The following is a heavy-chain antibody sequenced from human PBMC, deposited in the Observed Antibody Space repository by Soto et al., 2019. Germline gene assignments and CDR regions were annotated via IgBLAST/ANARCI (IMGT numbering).Heavy chain of an antibody. D-gene: IGHD1-26*01. CDR2: IYPSGTT. V-gene: IGHV4-4*02. J-gene: IGHJ5*02. CDR1: RGSISSSNW. Sequence: PSETLSLTCAVSRGSISSSNWWAWVRQPPGRGLEWIGEIYPSGTTNYNPSLKSRVTMSIDKSKNQFSLQLSTVTAADTAVYYCARWGGGYHDHWGQGTPVTVSS. CDR3: ARWGGGYHDH.